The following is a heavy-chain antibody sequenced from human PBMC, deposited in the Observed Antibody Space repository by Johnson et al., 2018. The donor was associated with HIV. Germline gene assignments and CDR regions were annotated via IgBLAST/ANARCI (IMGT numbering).Heavy chain of an antibody. Sequence: VQLVESGGGLVKPGGSLRLSCAASGFTFSNAWMNWVRQAPGKGLEWVGRIKSKTEGGTKEYAETVKGRLTLSRDDSKNTLLLQMNSLKTEDTALYSCTAHYRNAFDIWGQGTMVTVSS. CDR3: TAHYRNAFDI. J-gene: IGHJ3*02. D-gene: IGHD1-26*01. V-gene: IGHV3-15*01. CDR1: GFTFSNAW. CDR2: IKSKTEGGTK.